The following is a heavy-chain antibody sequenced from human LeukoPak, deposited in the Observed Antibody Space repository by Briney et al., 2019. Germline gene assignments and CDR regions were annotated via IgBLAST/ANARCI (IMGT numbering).Heavy chain of an antibody. CDR1: GFTFSDYS. J-gene: IGHJ4*02. Sequence: GGSLRLSCAASGFTFSDYSMSWIRQAPGKGLEWVSYISSGGISIYYADSVKGRFTISRDNAKNSLSLQMNSLRAEATAVYYCARARDYYGAGDHWGQGTLVAVSS. D-gene: IGHD3-10*01. V-gene: IGHV3-11*01. CDR3: ARARDYYGAGDH. CDR2: ISSGGISI.